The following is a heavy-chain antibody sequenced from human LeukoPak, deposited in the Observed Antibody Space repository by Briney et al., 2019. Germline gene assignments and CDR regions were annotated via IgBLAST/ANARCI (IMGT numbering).Heavy chain of an antibody. V-gene: IGHV3-74*01. Sequence: GGSLRLSCAASGFTFSSYWMHWVRQAPGKGLVWVSRMNTDGSSTTYADSVKGRFTISRDNSKNTLYLQMNSLRAEDTAVYYCAKGRAVAGNLAGYWGQGTLVTVSS. CDR2: MNTDGSST. D-gene: IGHD6-13*01. CDR3: AKGRAVAGNLAGY. J-gene: IGHJ4*02. CDR1: GFTFSSYW.